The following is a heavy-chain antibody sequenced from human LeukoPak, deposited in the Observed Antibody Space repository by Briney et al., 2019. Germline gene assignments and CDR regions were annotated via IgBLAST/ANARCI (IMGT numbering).Heavy chain of an antibody. D-gene: IGHD3-22*01. CDR2: IYHSGST. V-gene: IGHV4-38-2*01. J-gene: IGHJ4*02. Sequence: SETLPLTCAVSGYSISSGYYWDWIRQPPGKGLEWIGNIYHSGSTYYNPSLKSRVTISVDTSKNQFSLKLSSVTAADTAVYYCARQYWDDSKLDYWGQGTLVTVSS. CDR1: GYSISSGYY. CDR3: ARQYWDDSKLDY.